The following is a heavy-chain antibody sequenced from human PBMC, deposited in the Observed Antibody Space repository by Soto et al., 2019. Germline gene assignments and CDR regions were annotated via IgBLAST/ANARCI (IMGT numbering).Heavy chain of an antibody. CDR3: TFSSGHDFQG. V-gene: IGHV3-72*01. Sequence: EVQLVESGGGLVQPGGSLRLSCAASGFRFNDHYMDWVRQAPGKGLEWVGRSRDKANSYTTEYAASVKGRFTISRDDSKSSLYLQMNSLKTDDTAVYYCTFSSGHDFQGWGQGTLVTVSS. CDR2: SRDKANSYTT. D-gene: IGHD5-12*01. J-gene: IGHJ4*02. CDR1: GFRFNDHY.